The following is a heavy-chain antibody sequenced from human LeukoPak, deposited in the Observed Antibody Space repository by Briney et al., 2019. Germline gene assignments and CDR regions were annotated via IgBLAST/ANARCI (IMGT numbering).Heavy chain of an antibody. CDR3: ARDLPNSDFWGAPRGAFDI. V-gene: IGHV1-69*04. CDR2: IIPILGIA. J-gene: IGHJ3*02. D-gene: IGHD3-3*01. Sequence: ASVKVSCKASGGTFSSYTISWVRQAPGQGLEWMGRIIPILGIANYAQKFQGRVTITADKSTSTAYMELSSLRSEDTAVYYCARDLPNSDFWGAPRGAFDIWGQGTMVTVSS. CDR1: GGTFSSYT.